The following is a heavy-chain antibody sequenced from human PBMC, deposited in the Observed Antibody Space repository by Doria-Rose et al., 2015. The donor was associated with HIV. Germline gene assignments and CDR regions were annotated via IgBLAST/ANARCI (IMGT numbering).Heavy chain of an antibody. CDR1: GDSISTYY. CDR2: IYYSGST. CDR3: ARGTFYDSSGYYPYFDY. D-gene: IGHD3-22*01. V-gene: IGHV4-59*01. J-gene: IGHJ4*02. Sequence: ESGPGLVKPSGTLSLTCSVSGDSISTYYWNWIRQPPGKGLEWIGYIYYSGSTNYNPSLKSRVTISVDTSKNQFSLKLSSVTAADTAVYYCARGTFYDSSGYYPYFDYWGQGTLVTVSS.